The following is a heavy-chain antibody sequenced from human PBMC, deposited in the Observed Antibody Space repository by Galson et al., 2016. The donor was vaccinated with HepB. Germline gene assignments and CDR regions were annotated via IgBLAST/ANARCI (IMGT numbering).Heavy chain of an antibody. J-gene: IGHJ6*02. V-gene: IGHV3-48*03. CDR3: AREIATNSYYYYGMDV. CDR2: ISGASSPI. CDR1: GLTFSSFE. Sequence: SLRLSCAASGLTFSSFEMTWVRQAPGKGLEWISYISGASSPIYYADSVKGRFTISRDNAKNSLYLQMDTLRAEDTAVYFCAREIATNSYYYYGMDVWGQGTMVTVSS. D-gene: IGHD2-21*01.